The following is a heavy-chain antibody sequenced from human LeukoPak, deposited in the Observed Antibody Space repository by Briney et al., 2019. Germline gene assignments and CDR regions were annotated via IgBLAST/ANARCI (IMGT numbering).Heavy chain of an antibody. CDR2: IYHSGST. CDR3: ARVKREMVRGVLDY. D-gene: IGHD3-10*01. V-gene: IGHV4-4*02. CDR1: GGSISSSNW. Sequence: SETLSLTCAVSGGSISSSNWWSWVRQPPGKGLEWIGEIYHSGSTDYNPSLKSRVTISVDKSKNQFSLKLSSVTAADTAVYYCARVKREMVRGVLDYWGQGTLVTVSS. J-gene: IGHJ4*02.